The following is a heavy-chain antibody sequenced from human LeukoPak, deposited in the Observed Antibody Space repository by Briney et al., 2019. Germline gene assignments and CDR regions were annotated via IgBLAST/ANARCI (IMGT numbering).Heavy chain of an antibody. CDR3: AKDRPYDILTGDKTDY. D-gene: IGHD3-9*01. Sequence: SLRLSCAASGFTFDDYVMHWVRQAQGKGLEWVSGITWNSDTIAYADSVKGRFTISRDNAKNSLYLQMNSLRAEDTAVYYCAKDRPYDILTGDKTDYWGQGTLVTVSS. V-gene: IGHV3-9*01. J-gene: IGHJ4*02. CDR2: ITWNSDTI. CDR1: GFTFDDYV.